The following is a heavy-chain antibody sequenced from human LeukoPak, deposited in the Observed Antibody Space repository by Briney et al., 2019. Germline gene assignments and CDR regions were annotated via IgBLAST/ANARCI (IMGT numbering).Heavy chain of an antibody. CDR1: GGSFSGYY. D-gene: IGHD3-10*01. J-gene: IGHJ4*02. Sequence: SETLSLTCAVYGGSFSGYYWSWIRQHPGKGLEWIGYIYYSGSTYYNPSLKSRVKNQFSLKLSSVTAADTAVYYCARLWFGVLDYWGQGTLVTVSS. CDR2: IYYSGST. V-gene: IGHV4-31*11. CDR3: ARLWFGVLDY.